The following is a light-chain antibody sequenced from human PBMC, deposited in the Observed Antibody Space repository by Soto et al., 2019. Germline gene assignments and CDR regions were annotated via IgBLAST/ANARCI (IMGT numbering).Light chain of an antibody. J-gene: IGKJ1*01. CDR2: DAS. Sequence: EIVLTQSPATLSLSPGERATLSCGASQSVSNSYLAWYQQKPGLAPRLLIYDASSTATGIPDRFSGSGSGTEFTLTISRLEPEDFAVYYCQQWGSSSWTFGQGTKVEIK. CDR1: QSVSNSY. CDR3: QQWGSSSWT. V-gene: IGKV3D-20*01.